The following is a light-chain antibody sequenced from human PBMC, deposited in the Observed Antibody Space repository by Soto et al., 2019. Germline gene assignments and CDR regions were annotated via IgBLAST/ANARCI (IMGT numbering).Light chain of an antibody. J-gene: IGKJ4*01. Sequence: EIVLTQSPGTLSLSPGERATLSCRASQSVSSTYLAWYKQKPGQAPSLLIYGASRRSTVIPDRFSGSGSVTDCTLTISRLEPEDFAVYYCQQYERSPTTFGGGTKVEIK. CDR1: QSVSSTY. CDR2: GAS. CDR3: QQYERSPTT. V-gene: IGKV3-20*01.